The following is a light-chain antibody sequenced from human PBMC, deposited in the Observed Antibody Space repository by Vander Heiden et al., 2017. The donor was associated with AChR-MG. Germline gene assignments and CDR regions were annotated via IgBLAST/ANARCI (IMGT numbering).Light chain of an antibody. CDR3: QQSDSTPHT. J-gene: IGKJ1*01. Sequence: IQMTQSPSSLSASVGDRVTITCRASQSISSSLNWYQQKPGKAPKLLISAASSLQSGVPSRFSGSGSGTDFTLTISSLQPEDFATYYCQQSDSTPHTFGQGTKVEIK. CDR2: AAS. V-gene: IGKV1-39*01. CDR1: QSISSS.